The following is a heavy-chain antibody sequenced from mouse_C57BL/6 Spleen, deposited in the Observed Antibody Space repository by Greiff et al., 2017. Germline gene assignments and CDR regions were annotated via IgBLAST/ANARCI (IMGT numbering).Heavy chain of an antibody. V-gene: IGHV14-4*01. CDR2: IDPENGDT. CDR1: GFNIKDDY. J-gene: IGHJ3*01. CDR3: TRGNSSWFAY. D-gene: IGHD2-1*01. Sequence: VQLQQSGAELVRPGASVKLSCTASGFNIKDDYMHWVKQRPEQGLEWIGWIDPENGDTEYASKFQGKATITADTSANTAYLQLSSLTSEDTADYYCTRGNSSWFAYWGQGTLVTVSA.